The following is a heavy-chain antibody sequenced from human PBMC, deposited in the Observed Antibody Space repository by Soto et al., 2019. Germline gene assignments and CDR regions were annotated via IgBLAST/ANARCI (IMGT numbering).Heavy chain of an antibody. Sequence: SETLSLTCTVSGGSISSGDYYWSWIRQPPGKGLVWIMYIYYSGSTYYNPSLKSRVTISVDTSKSQFSLKLSSVTAAARVVYYCVRAMLVTQYWFDPWGQGTPVTVSS. CDR2: IYYSGST. CDR3: VRAMLVTQYWFDP. J-gene: IGHJ5*02. D-gene: IGHD3-10*02. CDR1: GGSISSGDYY. V-gene: IGHV4-30-4*01.